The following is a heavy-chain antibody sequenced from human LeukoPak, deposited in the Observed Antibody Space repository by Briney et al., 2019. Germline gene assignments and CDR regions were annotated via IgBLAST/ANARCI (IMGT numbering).Heavy chain of an antibody. CDR2: IYPGDSET. CDR1: GYSFTSFW. D-gene: IGHD2-15*01. CDR3: AKQRCIGDSCYRGEADWFDP. Sequence: GESLKISCRGSGYSFTSFWIGWVRQMPGKGLEWMGIIYPGDSETLYSPSFQGQVTISADKSINTAYLQWSSLTASDSAMYYCAKQRCIGDSCYRGEADWFDPWGQGTLVTVSS. J-gene: IGHJ5*02. V-gene: IGHV5-51*01.